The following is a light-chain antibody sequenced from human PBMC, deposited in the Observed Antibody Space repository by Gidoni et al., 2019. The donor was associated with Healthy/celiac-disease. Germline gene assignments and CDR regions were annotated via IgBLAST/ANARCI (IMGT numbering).Light chain of an antibody. V-gene: IGKV1-39*01. CDR2: AAS. J-gene: IGKJ1*01. CDR3: QQSYSTPRT. CDR1: KSISSY. Sequence: DIQMTQSPYALSASVAARVTITCRASKSISSYLNWYQQKPGKEPKLLIYAASSVQRGVPSRFSGSGSGTDFTLTISSLQPEDFATYYCQQSYSTPRTFGQGTKVEIK.